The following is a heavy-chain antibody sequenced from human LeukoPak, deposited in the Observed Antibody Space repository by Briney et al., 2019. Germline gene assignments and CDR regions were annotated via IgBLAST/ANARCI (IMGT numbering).Heavy chain of an antibody. V-gene: IGHV3-23*01. CDR3: AKDSPYDVLLWFGEQPGPLDI. Sequence: PGGSLRLSCAASGFTFSSYAMSWVRQAPGKGLEWVSAISGSGGSTYYADSVKGRFTISRDNSKNTLYLQMNSLRAEDTAVYYCAKDSPYDVLLWFGEQPGPLDIWGQGTMVTVSS. D-gene: IGHD3-10*01. CDR2: ISGSGGST. J-gene: IGHJ3*02. CDR1: GFTFSSYA.